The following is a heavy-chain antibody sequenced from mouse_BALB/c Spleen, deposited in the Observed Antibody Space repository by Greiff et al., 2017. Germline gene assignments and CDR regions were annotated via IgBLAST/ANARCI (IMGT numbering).Heavy chain of an antibody. D-gene: IGHD1-2*01. CDR1: GYSITSDYA. V-gene: IGHV3-2*02. CDR2: ISYSGST. CDR3: ASGLRLPYFYWYFDV. J-gene: IGHJ1*01. Sequence: EVKLQESGPGLVKPSQSLSLTCTVTGYSITSDYAWNWIRQFPGNKLEWMGYISYSGSTSYNPSLKSRISITRDTSKNQFFLQLNSVTTEDTATYYCASGLRLPYFYWYFDVWGAGTTVTVSS.